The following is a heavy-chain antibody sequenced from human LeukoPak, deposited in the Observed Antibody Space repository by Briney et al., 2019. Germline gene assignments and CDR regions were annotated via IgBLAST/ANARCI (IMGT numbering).Heavy chain of an antibody. CDR3: ARDGVGYSGYDYYYYGMDV. V-gene: IGHV3-53*01. D-gene: IGHD5-12*01. CDR1: GFTVSSNY. J-gene: IGHJ6*01. Sequence: GGALRLSCAASGFTVSSNYMSWVRQAPGKGLEWVSGIYSGGSTYYADSVKGRFTISRDNSKNTLYLQMNSLRAEDTALYYCARDGVGYSGYDYYYYGMDVWGQGPTVTVSS. CDR2: IYSGGST.